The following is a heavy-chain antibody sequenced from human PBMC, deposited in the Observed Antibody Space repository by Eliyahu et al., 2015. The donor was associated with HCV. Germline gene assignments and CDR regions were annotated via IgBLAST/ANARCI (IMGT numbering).Heavy chain of an antibody. CDR1: GFTFSSYG. CDR2: IWYDGSNK. Sequence: QVQLVESGGGVVQPGRSXRLSCAASGFTFSSYGMHWVRQAPGKGLEWVAVIWYDGSNKYYADSVKGRFTISRDNSKNTLYLQMNSLRAEDTAVYYCARDLVAGTNWGQGTLVTVSS. V-gene: IGHV3-33*01. CDR3: ARDLVAGTN. J-gene: IGHJ4*02. D-gene: IGHD6-19*01.